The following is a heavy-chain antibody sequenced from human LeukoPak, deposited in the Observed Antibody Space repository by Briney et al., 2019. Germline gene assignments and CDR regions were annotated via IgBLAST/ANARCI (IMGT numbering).Heavy chain of an antibody. CDR1: GFTFSSYW. J-gene: IGHJ3*02. V-gene: IGHV3-7*01. Sequence: GGSLRLSCAASGFTFSSYWMDWVRQAPGKGLEWVANIKQDGSEKYYVNTVKGRFTISGDNAQNSLYLQMNSLRGEDTAVYYCARVRVGYCSGTSCYNAFDIWGQGTMVTVSS. CDR2: IKQDGSEK. D-gene: IGHD2-2*02. CDR3: ARVRVGYCSGTSCYNAFDI.